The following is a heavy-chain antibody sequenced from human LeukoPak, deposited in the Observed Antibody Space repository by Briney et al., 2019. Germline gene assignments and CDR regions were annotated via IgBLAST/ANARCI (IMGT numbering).Heavy chain of an antibody. V-gene: IGHV4-59*12. CDR1: GGSISSYY. J-gene: IGHJ5*02. CDR3: AREVDDNDDYGWFDP. CDR2: IYYSGST. D-gene: IGHD4-17*01. Sequence: SETLSLTCTVSGGSISSYYWSWIRQPPGKGLEWIGYIYYSGSTNYNPSLKSRVTISVDTSKNQFSLNLTSVSAADTAVYYCAREVDDNDDYGWFDPWGQGTLVTVSS.